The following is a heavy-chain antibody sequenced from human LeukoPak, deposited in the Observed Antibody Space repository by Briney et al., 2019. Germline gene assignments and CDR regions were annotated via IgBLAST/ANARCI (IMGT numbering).Heavy chain of an antibody. J-gene: IGHJ6*04. V-gene: IGHV1-46*01. CDR2: INPSAGRT. CDR3: ARAGGTTAKAVYG. Sequence: GASVKVSCKASGYTFTSYYMHWVRQAPGEGLEWMGIINPSAGRTSCAQKFQGRVTMTRDTSTSTVYMERSSLRSENTAVCYCARAGGTTAKAVYGGDKGTTATISA. D-gene: IGHD1/OR15-1a*01. CDR1: GYTFTSYY.